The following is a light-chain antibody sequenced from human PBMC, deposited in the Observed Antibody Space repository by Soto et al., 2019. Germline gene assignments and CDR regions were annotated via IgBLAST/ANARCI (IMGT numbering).Light chain of an antibody. Sequence: EIVLTQSPATLSLSPGERATLSCRASQSVSSYLAWYQQKPGQAPRLIXYDASNRANGIPARFSGSGSGTDLTLTISSLEPEDFAVYYCQQRSNWPPWTFGQGTKVDIK. J-gene: IGKJ1*01. CDR1: QSVSSY. CDR2: DAS. V-gene: IGKV3-11*01. CDR3: QQRSNWPPWT.